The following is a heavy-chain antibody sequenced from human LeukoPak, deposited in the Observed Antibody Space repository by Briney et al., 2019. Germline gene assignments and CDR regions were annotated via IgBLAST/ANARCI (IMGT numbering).Heavy chain of an antibody. D-gene: IGHD2-21*01. CDR2: IIPIFGAP. Sequence: SVKVSCTASGGTFSSYAISWVRQAPGQRLEWMGGIIPIFGAPNYAQKFQCRVTITADESTSTAYMELSSLRSEDTAVYYCARDPPGEAPDYWGQGTLVTVSS. CDR3: ARDPPGEAPDY. CDR1: GGTFSSYA. V-gene: IGHV1-69*13. J-gene: IGHJ4*02.